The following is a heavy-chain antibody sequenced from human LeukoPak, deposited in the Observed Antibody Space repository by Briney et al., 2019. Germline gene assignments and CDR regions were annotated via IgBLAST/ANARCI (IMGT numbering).Heavy chain of an antibody. V-gene: IGHV1-46*03. J-gene: IGHJ5*02. D-gene: IGHD3-22*01. CDR3: ARVVREPSRYYYEPYGWFDP. Sequence: VASVKVSCKASGYTFTSYYMHWVRQAPGQGLEWMGIINPSGGSTSYAQKFQGRVTMTRDTSTSTVHMELSSLRSEDTAVYYCARVVREPSRYYYEPYGWFDPWGQGTLVTVSS. CDR1: GYTFTSYY. CDR2: INPSGGST.